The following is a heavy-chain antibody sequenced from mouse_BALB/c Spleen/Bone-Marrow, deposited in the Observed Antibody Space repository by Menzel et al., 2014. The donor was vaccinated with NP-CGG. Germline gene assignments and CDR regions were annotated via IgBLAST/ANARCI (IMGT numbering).Heavy chain of an antibody. V-gene: IGHV5-2*01. Sequence: EVQLVTSGGGLVQPGGSLKLSCATSGFTFNDYYMYWARQTTAKRLEVVAAINSDGVSTYYPDTMERRFISSRDNYKKTLYLQMSSLRSEDTDFYYCARHGDYYGSSLFAYWGQGALVTVYA. D-gene: IGHD1-1*01. CDR2: INSDGVST. CDR3: ARHGDYYGSSLFAY. J-gene: IGHJ3*01. CDR1: GFTFNDYY.